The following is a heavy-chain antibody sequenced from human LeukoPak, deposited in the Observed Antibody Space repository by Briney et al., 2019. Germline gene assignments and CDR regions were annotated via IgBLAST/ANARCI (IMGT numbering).Heavy chain of an antibody. V-gene: IGHV5-51*01. D-gene: IGHD3-10*01. J-gene: IGHJ6*02. CDR2: IYPSDSDA. Sequence: GESLKISCKASGYRFTSYWIGWVRQMPGKGLEWVGIIYPSDSDARYSPSFQGQVTISADKSINTAYLQWSSLKASDTAMYYCARQDASGYYYYGVDVWGQGTTVTVSS. CDR3: ARQDASGYYYYGVDV. CDR1: GYRFTSYW.